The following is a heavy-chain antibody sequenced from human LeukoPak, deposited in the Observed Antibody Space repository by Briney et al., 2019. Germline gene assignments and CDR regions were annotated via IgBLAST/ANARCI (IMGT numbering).Heavy chain of an antibody. CDR2: IYYSGST. J-gene: IGHJ6*02. D-gene: IGHD3-10*01. V-gene: IGHV4-59*01. Sequence: PSETLSLTCTVSGGSIRSYYWSWIRQPPGKGVEWIGYIYYSGSTNYNPSLKSRVTISVDTSKYQFSLKLSSVTAADTAVYYCARSSRGSVALLTIYGMDVWGQGTTITVSS. CDR3: ARSSRGSVALLTIYGMDV. CDR1: GGSIRSYY.